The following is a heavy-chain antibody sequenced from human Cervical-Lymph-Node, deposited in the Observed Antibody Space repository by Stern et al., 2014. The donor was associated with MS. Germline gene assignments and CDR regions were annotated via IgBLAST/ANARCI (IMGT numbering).Heavy chain of an antibody. CDR1: GYSFTRYW. D-gene: IGHD2-15*01. CDR2: IYPGDSDT. Sequence: MQLVQSGAEVKKPGESLKISCKDSGYSFTRYWIGWVRQLPGKGLEWMGIIYPGDSDTRYSAAFQGRVPIPAVKSINTAYLQWGSLEASDSATYYCARGGVSFDTGLVAFDYWGQGTLVTVSS. CDR3: ARGGVSFDTGLVAFDY. V-gene: IGHV5-51*01. J-gene: IGHJ4*02.